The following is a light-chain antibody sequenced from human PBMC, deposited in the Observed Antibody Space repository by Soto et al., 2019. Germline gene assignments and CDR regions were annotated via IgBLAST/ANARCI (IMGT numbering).Light chain of an antibody. CDR3: MQASQLRT. CDR1: ESLRHKDGNTY. CDR2: QIS. V-gene: IGKV2-24*01. Sequence: IVLTQTPLSSPVTLGQAASFSCRSSESLRHKDGNTYLSWLHQRPGQPPRLLIYQISERLSGVPDRFSGSGAGTNFTLKISRVEAEDIGIFYCMQASQLRTFGQGTRVDIK. J-gene: IGKJ1*01.